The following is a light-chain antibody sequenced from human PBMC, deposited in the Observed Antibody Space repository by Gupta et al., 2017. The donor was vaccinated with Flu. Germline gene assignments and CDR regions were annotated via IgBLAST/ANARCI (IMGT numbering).Light chain of an antibody. CDR3: QQYDTYSET. CDR2: MAS. Sequence: PSTLSASVGDRVSITCRASQSIRNWLAWYQQKPGKAPSLLIYMASTLESGVPARFSGSGSGTEFTLTISNLQPDDFATYYCQQYDTYSETFGQGTRLEIK. V-gene: IGKV1-5*03. CDR1: QSIRNW. J-gene: IGKJ2*01.